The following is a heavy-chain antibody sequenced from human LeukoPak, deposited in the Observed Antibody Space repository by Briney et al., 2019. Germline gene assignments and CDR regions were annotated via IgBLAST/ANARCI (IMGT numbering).Heavy chain of an antibody. D-gene: IGHD1-26*01. Sequence: SVKVSCKTSGYTFTGYYIHWVRQAPGQGLEWMGGIIPIFGTANYAQKFQGRVTITADESTSTAYMELSSLRSEDTAVYYCARAVGATTGFDYWGQGTLVTVSS. J-gene: IGHJ4*02. CDR1: GYTFTGYY. CDR3: ARAVGATTGFDY. V-gene: IGHV1-69*13. CDR2: IIPIFGTA.